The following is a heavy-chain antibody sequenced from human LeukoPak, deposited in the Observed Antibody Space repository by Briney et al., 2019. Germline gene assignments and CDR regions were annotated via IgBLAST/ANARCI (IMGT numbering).Heavy chain of an antibody. CDR3: ARSQGAFDV. V-gene: IGHV1-2*02. Sequence: ASVKVSCKASGYTFTGYYMHWVRQAPGQGPEWMGWMNPNSGDTNYTQKFQGRVTMTRETSITTAYMEFFRLTSDDTAVYYCARSQGAFDVWGQGTGVIVSS. CDR1: GYTFTGYY. J-gene: IGHJ3*01. CDR2: MNPNSGDT.